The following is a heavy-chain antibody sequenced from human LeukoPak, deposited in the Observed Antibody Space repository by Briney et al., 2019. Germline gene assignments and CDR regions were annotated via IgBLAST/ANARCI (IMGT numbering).Heavy chain of an antibody. CDR1: GFTFSRYE. CDR2: IGSSGNDI. V-gene: IGHV3-48*03. Sequence: GGSLRLSCAASGFTFSRYEMNWVRQAPGKGPEWVSYIGSSGNDIYYADSVKGRFTMSRDNAKKSLYLQMNSLRVEDTATYYCVRAGVDGYNYYASDIWGQGTMVTVSS. D-gene: IGHD5-24*01. CDR3: VRAGVDGYNYYASDI. J-gene: IGHJ3*02.